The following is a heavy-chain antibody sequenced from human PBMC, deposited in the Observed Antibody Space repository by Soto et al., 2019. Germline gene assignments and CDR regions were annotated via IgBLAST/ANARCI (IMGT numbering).Heavy chain of an antibody. Sequence: ASVKVSCKASSYIFISYGISWVRQAPGHGLEWMGWISAYNGNTNSAQKFQGRVTMTTDTSTSTAYMELTSLRYDDTAVYYCARVARNYDFWSGPTKGDVFDIWGQGTMVTVSS. D-gene: IGHD3-3*01. V-gene: IGHV1-18*01. CDR3: ARVARNYDFWSGPTKGDVFDI. CDR1: SYIFISYG. J-gene: IGHJ3*02. CDR2: ISAYNGNT.